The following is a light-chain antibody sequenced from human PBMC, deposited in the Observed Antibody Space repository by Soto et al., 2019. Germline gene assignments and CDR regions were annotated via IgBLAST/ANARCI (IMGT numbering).Light chain of an antibody. J-gene: IGKJ2*01. CDR1: LAISNY. V-gene: IGKV1-33*01. CDR2: DAS. Sequence: DIPMTQSPSSLSASVGDRVTITCQASLAISNYLNWYQQKPGKAPKLLIYDASNLETGVPSRFSGSGSGTEFTFTISSLQPEDIATYYCQQYDNLPRTFGQGTKLEIK. CDR3: QQYDNLPRT.